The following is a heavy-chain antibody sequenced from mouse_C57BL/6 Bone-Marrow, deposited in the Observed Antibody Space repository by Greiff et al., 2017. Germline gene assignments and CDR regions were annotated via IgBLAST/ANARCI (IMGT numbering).Heavy chain of an antibody. J-gene: IGHJ2*01. V-gene: IGHV1-80*01. D-gene: IGHD3-3*01. CDR2: IYPGDGDT. CDR3: ARGDSPFYFDY. CDR1: GYAFSSYW. Sequence: QVQLKESGAELVKPGASVKISCKASGYAFSSYWMNWVKQRPGKGLEWIGQIYPGDGDTNYNGKFKGKATLTADKSSSTAYMQLGSLTSKDSAVYFCARGDSPFYFDYWGQGTTLTVSS.